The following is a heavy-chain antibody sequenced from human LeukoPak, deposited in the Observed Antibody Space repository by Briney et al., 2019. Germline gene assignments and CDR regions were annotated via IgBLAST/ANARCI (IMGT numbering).Heavy chain of an antibody. V-gene: IGHV3-30*04. CDR3: ARALCSGGSCYPVDY. J-gene: IGHJ4*02. Sequence: GRSLRLSCAASGFTFSSYAMHWVRQAPGKGLEWVAVISYDGSNKYYADSVKGRFTISRDNSKNTLYLQMNSLRAEDTAVYYCARALCSGGSCYPVDYWGQRTLVTVSS. CDR2: ISYDGSNK. CDR1: GFTFSSYA. D-gene: IGHD2-15*01.